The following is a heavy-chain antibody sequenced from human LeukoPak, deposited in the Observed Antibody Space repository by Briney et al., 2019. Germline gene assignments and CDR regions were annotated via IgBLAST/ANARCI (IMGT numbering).Heavy chain of an antibody. J-gene: IGHJ6*02. D-gene: IGHD6-19*01. CDR3: ARHKLAVAGHQEFPHYYYYGMDV. CDR2: IYPGDSDT. CDR1: GYSFTSYW. V-gene: IGHV5-51*01. Sequence: GESLKIPCKGSGYSFTSYWIGWVRQMPGKGLEWMGIIYPGDSDTRYSPSFQGQVTISADKSISTAYLQWSSLKASDTAMYYCARHKLAVAGHQEFPHYYYYGMDVWGQGTTVTVSS.